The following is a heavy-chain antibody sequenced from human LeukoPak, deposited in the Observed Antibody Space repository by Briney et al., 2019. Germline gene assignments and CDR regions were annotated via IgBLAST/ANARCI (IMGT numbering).Heavy chain of an antibody. CDR3: ARDKVAGSMAGSNFDY. CDR1: GFTFSTYW. V-gene: IGHV3-7*01. D-gene: IGHD6-19*01. J-gene: IGHJ4*02. Sequence: GGSLRLSCAASGFTFSTYWMSWVRQVPGKGLEWVANIKQDGSEKYCVGSVKGRFTISRDNAKNSLYLQMNSLRGEDTALYYCARDKVAGSMAGSNFDYWGQGTLVTVSS. CDR2: IKQDGSEK.